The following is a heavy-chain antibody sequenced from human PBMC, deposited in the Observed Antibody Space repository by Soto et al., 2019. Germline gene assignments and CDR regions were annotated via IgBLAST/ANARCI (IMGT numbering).Heavy chain of an antibody. CDR2: ISSSSSYI. CDR1: GFTFSSYS. D-gene: IGHD3-16*01. CDR3: ARDFMRTVKIIVYGMDV. V-gene: IGHV3-21*01. Sequence: GALRLSCAASGFTFSSYSMNWVRQAPGKGLEWVSSISSSSSYIYYADSVKGRFTISRDNAKNSLYLQMNSLRAEDTAVYYCARDFMRTVKIIVYGMDVWGQGTMVTV. J-gene: IGHJ6*01.